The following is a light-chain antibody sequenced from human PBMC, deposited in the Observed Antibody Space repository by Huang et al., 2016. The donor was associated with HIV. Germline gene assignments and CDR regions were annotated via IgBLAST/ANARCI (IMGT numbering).Light chain of an antibody. V-gene: IGKV3-11*01. CDR3: QQRSNWLLT. CDR1: QSVSSY. J-gene: IGKJ5*01. CDR2: DAA. Sequence: EIVLTQSPATLSLSPGERATHSCRASQSVSSYLAWYQQKPGQAPRLLIYDAANRATGIPARFSGSGSGTEFTLTISSLEPEDFAVYYCQQRSNWLLTFGQGTRLEIK.